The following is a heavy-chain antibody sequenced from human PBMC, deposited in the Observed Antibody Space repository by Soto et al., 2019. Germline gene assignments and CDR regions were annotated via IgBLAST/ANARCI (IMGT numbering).Heavy chain of an antibody. CDR1: GGTFSSYA. Sequence: SVKVSCKASGGTFSSYAISWVRQAPGQGLEWMGGIIPIFSTANYAQKFQGRVTITANESTSTAYMELSSLRSEDTAVYYCARDLYGEGYYYYYGMDVWGQGTTVTVSS. J-gene: IGHJ6*02. V-gene: IGHV1-69*13. CDR3: ARDLYGEGYYYYYGMDV. CDR2: IIPIFSTA. D-gene: IGHD4-17*01.